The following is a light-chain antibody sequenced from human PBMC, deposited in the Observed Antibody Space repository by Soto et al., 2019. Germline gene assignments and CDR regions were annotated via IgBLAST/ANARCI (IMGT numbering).Light chain of an antibody. Sequence: QSALTQPPSASGSPGQSVTISCTGTSSDVGGYNYVSWYQQHPGKAPKLMIYEVSKRPSGVPDRFSGSKSGNTASLTVSGLQSEDEADYYCSSYARSGKSWVFGGGTKLTVL. CDR2: EVS. V-gene: IGLV2-8*01. CDR1: SSDVGGYNY. CDR3: SSYARSGKSWV. J-gene: IGLJ3*02.